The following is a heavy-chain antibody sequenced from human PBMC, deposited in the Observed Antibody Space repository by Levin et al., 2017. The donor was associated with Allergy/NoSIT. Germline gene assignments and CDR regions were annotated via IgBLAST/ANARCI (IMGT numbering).Heavy chain of an antibody. V-gene: IGHV1-18*01. D-gene: IGHD3-3*02. Sequence: ASVKVSCKTSGYTFSSYGVSWVRQFPGQGLEWMGWISGYNGNRIYSQKLQGRVTLTMDTSTATVFMELRGLPSDDTALYYCARDGVYDVRSPHYWGYFDLWGQGTLVTVSS. CDR3: ARDGVYDVRSPHYWGYFDL. CDR1: GYTFSSYG. J-gene: IGHJ5*02. CDR2: ISGYNGNR.